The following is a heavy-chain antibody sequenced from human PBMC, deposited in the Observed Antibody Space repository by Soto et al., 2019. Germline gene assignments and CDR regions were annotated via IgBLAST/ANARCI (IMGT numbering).Heavy chain of an antibody. CDR2: IKQDGSEK. CDR3: ARDRRYGLELRGNFDY. CDR1: GFTFSSYW. D-gene: IGHD1-7*01. Sequence: GGSLRLSCAASGFTFSSYWMSWVRQAPGKGLEWVANIKQDGSEKYYVDSVKGRFTISRDNAKNSLYLQMNSLRAEDTAVYYCARDRRYGLELRGNFDYWGQGTLVTVSS. V-gene: IGHV3-7*01. J-gene: IGHJ4*02.